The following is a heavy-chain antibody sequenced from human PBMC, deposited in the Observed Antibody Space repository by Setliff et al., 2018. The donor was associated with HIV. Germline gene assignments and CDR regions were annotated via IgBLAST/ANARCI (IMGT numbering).Heavy chain of an antibody. CDR1: GGSFSGYD. CDR3: ARAPLSGGSFGWFDP. V-gene: IGHV4-34*01. CDR2: INHSGST. D-gene: IGHD2-15*01. Sequence: SETLSLTCAVYGGSFSGYDWSWIRQPPGKGLEWIGEINHSGSTNYNPSLKSRVTISVDTSKNQFSLKLYSVTAADTAVYYCARAPLSGGSFGWFDPWGQGTLVTVSS. J-gene: IGHJ5*02.